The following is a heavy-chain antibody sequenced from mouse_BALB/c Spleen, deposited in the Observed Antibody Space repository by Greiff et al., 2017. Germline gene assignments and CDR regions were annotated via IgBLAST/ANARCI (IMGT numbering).Heavy chain of an antibody. CDR2: IWAGGST. D-gene: IGHD1-1*01. CDR1: GFSLTSYG. CDR3: ASGSSYRSYAMDY. V-gene: IGHV2-9*02. J-gene: IGHJ4*01. Sequence: QVQLKESGPGLVAPSQSLSITCTVSGFSLTSYGVHWVRQPPGKGLEWLGVIWAGGSTNYNSALMSRLSISKDNSKSQVFLKMNSLQTDDTAMYYCASGSSYRSYAMDYWGQGTSVTVSS.